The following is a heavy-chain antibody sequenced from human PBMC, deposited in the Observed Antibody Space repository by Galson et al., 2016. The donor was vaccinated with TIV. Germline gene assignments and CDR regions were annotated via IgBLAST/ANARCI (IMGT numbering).Heavy chain of an antibody. CDR2: TYYRSTWYN. V-gene: IGHV6-1*01. CDR1: GDSVSSTSAA. CDR3: ARGAPSVFGVIMTLDY. J-gene: IGHJ4*02. D-gene: IGHD3-3*01. Sequence: CAISGDSVSSTSAAWNWIRQSPSRGLEWLGRTYYRSTWYNDYAASLKRRITINPDTSKNQFSLQLTSVTPEGAAVYYCARGAPSVFGVIMTLDYWGQGTLVIVSS.